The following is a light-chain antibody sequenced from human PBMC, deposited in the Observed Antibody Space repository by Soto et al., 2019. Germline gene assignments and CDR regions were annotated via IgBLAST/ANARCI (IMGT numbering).Light chain of an antibody. Sequence: DNVLTQSPGTLSLSPGERATLSCRASQSVTSNFLAWYQQKPGQAPRLLIYGASTRAAGVPDRCSGSGSGTDFTLTITGLEPEDFAVYYCQQYGRSPLLYTFGQGTKL. CDR1: QSVTSNF. V-gene: IGKV3-20*01. CDR3: QQYGRSPLLYT. J-gene: IGKJ2*01. CDR2: GAS.